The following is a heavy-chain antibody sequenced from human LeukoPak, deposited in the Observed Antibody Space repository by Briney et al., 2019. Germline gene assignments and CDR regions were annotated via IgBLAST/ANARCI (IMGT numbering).Heavy chain of an antibody. J-gene: IGHJ6*02. CDR3: ARGRYDFWSGYYPTSYYYYGMDV. CDR2: MNPNSGNT. D-gene: IGHD3-3*01. Sequence: GASVKVSCKASGYTFTSYDINWMRQATGQGLEWMGWMNPNSGNTGYAQKFQGRVTMTRNTSISTAYMELSSLRSEDTAVYYCARGRYDFWSGYYPTSYYYYGMDVWGQGTTVTVSS. V-gene: IGHV1-8*01. CDR1: GYTFTSYD.